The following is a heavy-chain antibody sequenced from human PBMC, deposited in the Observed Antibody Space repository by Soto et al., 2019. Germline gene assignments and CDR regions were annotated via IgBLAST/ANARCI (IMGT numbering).Heavy chain of an antibody. CDR2: ISSSSSYI. V-gene: IGHV3-21*01. D-gene: IGHD3-22*01. CDR3: AIRASYYDSSGYFDY. J-gene: IGHJ4*02. CDR1: GFPFSSYS. Sequence: GGSLRLSCAASGFPFSSYSMNWVRQAPGKGLEWVSSISSSSSYIYYADSVKGRFTISRDNAKNTLYLQMNSLRAEDTAVYYCAIRASYYDSSGYFDYWGQGTLVTVSS.